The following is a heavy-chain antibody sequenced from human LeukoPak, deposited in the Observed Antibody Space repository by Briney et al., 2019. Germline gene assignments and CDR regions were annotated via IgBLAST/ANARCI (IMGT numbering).Heavy chain of an antibody. V-gene: IGHV4-39*07. CDR3: ARDHRRDGYSPVHFDY. CDR2: IYYSGST. CDR1: GGSISSSSYY. Sequence: SETLSLTCTVSGGSISSSSYYWGWIRQPPGKGLEWIGSIYYSGSTYYNPSLKSRVTISVDTSKNQFSLKLSSVTAADTAVYYCARDHRRDGYSPVHFDYWGQGTLVTVSS. J-gene: IGHJ4*02. D-gene: IGHD5-18*01.